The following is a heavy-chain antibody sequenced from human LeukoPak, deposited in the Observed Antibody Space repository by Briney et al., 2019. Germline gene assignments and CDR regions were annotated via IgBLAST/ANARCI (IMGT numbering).Heavy chain of an antibody. Sequence: SETLSLTCTVSGGSISSGGYYWSWIRQHPGKGLEWIGYIYYSGSTYYNPSLKSRVTISVDTSKNQFSLKLSSVTAADTAVYYCARPSYCGGDCYSGGWFDPWGQGTLVTVSS. CDR1: GGSISSGGYY. V-gene: IGHV4-31*03. J-gene: IGHJ5*02. CDR3: ARPSYCGGDCYSGGWFDP. CDR2: IYYSGST. D-gene: IGHD2-21*02.